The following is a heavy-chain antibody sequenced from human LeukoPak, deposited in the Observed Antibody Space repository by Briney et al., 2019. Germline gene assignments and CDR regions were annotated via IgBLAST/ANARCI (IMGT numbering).Heavy chain of an antibody. CDR3: ARDSGGATGN. D-gene: IGHD1-26*01. CDR1: GFTFSSYG. Sequence: GGSLRLSCAASGFTFSSYGMSWVRQAPGKGLEWVSVIYSGGSTYYADSVKGRFTISRDNSKNTLYLQMNSLRAEDTAVYYCARDSGGATGNWGQGTLVTVSS. J-gene: IGHJ4*02. V-gene: IGHV3-53*01. CDR2: IYSGGST.